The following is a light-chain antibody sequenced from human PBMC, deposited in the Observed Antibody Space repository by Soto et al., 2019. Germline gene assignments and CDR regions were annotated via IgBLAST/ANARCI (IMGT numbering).Light chain of an antibody. CDR3: QQYYSYPLT. V-gene: IGKV1-8*01. J-gene: IGKJ1*01. CDR2: AAS. Sequence: AIRMTQSPSSLSAATGDRVTITCRASQGISSYLAWYQQKPGKAPKLLIYAASTLQSGVPSRFSGSGSGTDFTLSLSCLQSDDFATYYCQQYYSYPLTFGQGTKSEIK. CDR1: QGISSY.